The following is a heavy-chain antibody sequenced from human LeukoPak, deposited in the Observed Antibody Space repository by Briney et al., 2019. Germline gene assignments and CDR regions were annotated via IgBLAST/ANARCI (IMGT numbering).Heavy chain of an antibody. J-gene: IGHJ3*02. V-gene: IGHV1-69*13. Sequence: ASVKVSCKASGGTFSSYAISWVRQAPGQGLEWMGGIIPIFGTASYAQKFQGRVTITADESTSTAYMELSSLRSEDTAVYYCARVAAYCGGDCYFSLDAFDIWGQGTMVTVSS. CDR3: ARVAAYCGGDCYFSLDAFDI. D-gene: IGHD2-21*02. CDR1: GGTFSSYA. CDR2: IIPIFGTA.